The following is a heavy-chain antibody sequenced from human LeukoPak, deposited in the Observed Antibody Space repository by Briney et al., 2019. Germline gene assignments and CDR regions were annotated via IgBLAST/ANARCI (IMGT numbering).Heavy chain of an antibody. J-gene: IGHJ4*01. CDR2: ISSSSSYT. CDR3: ATGRTGWLVELDY. Sequence: GGSLRLSCAASGFTFSDYYMSWIRQAPGKGLEWVSYISSSSSYTNYADSVKGRFTISRDNSNNTLYLQMNSLRVEDTALYYCATGRTGWLVELDYWGQGTLVTVSS. CDR1: GFTFSDYY. D-gene: IGHD6-19*01. V-gene: IGHV3-11*06.